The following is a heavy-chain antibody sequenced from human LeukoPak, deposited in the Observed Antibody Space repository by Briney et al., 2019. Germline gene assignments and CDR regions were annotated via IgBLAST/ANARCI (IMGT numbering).Heavy chain of an antibody. Sequence: GGSLRLSCAASGFTFSSYWMSWVRQAPGKGLEWVANIKQDGSEKYYVDSVKGRFTISGDNAKNSLYLQMNSLRAEDTAVYYCARDAWTVAGNDAFDIWGQGTMVTVSS. CDR3: ARDAWTVAGNDAFDI. V-gene: IGHV3-7*01. CDR1: GFTFSSYW. CDR2: IKQDGSEK. J-gene: IGHJ3*02. D-gene: IGHD6-19*01.